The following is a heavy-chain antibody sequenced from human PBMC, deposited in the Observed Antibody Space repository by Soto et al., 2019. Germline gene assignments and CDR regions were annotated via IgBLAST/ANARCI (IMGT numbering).Heavy chain of an antibody. CDR2: ISAYNGNT. D-gene: IGHD2-2*01. V-gene: IGHV1-18*01. J-gene: IGHJ6*02. CDR3: ARVGKLGFFFITSCFSLDKDRLDYYYYGMDV. CDR1: GYTFTSYG. Sequence: ASVKVSCKASGYTFTSYGISWVRQAPGQGLEWMGWISAYNGNTNYAQKLQGRVTMTTDTSTSTAYMELRSLRSDDTAVYYFARVGKLGFFFITSCFSLDKDRLDYYYYGMDVWAKGPRSPSP.